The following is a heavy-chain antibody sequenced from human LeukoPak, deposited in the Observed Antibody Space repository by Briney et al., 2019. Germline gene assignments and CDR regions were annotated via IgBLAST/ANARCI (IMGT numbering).Heavy chain of an antibody. Sequence: SETLSLTCTVSGGSIYAYYWSWVRQPAGKGLEWIGYIYYSGSTNYNPSLKSRVTISVDTSKNQFSLKLSSVTAADTAVYYCARGAYYYDSSGTGGTWGQGTLVTVSS. V-gene: IGHV4-59*01. CDR3: ARGAYYYDSSGTGGT. CDR1: GGSIYAYY. CDR2: IYYSGST. J-gene: IGHJ5*02. D-gene: IGHD3-22*01.